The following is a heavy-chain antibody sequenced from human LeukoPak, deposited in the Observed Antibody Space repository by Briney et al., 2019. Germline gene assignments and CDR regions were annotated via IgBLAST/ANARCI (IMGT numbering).Heavy chain of an antibody. D-gene: IGHD1-1*01. CDR2: IYYSGST. CDR1: GDSISSYY. CDR3: AGAASIVHEAFDI. Sequence: SETLYLTCTVSGDSISSYYWSWIRQPPGKGLEWIGYIYYSGSTNYNPSIKSRVTISVDTSKNQFSLKLGSVTAADTDVYYCAGAASIVHEAFDIWGQGTMVTVSS. J-gene: IGHJ3*02. V-gene: IGHV4-59*01.